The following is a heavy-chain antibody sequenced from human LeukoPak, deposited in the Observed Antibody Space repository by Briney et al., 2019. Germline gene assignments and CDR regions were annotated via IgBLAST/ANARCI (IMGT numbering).Heavy chain of an antibody. D-gene: IGHD3-10*01. J-gene: IGHJ6*04. CDR1: GFTFSSYE. Sequence: PGGSLRLSCAASGFTFSSYEMNWVRQAPGKGLEGVSYISSSGSTIYYADSVKGRFTISRDNAKNSLYLQMNSLRAEDTAVYYCARDPALLWFGELLHYYYGMDVWGKGTTVTVSS. CDR3: ARDPALLWFGELLHYYYGMDV. V-gene: IGHV3-48*03. CDR2: ISSSGSTI.